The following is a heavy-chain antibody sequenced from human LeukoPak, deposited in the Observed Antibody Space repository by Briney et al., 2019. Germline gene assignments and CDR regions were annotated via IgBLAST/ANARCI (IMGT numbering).Heavy chain of an antibody. J-gene: IGHJ6*02. Sequence: SETLSLTCTVSGGSISSYYWSWIRQPPGKGLEWIGYTYYSGSTYYNPSLKSRVTISVDTSKNQFSLKLSSVTAADTAVYYCARDLWFGEYYYYGMDVWGQGTTVT. V-gene: IGHV4-59*12. CDR1: GGSISSYY. CDR3: ARDLWFGEYYYYGMDV. D-gene: IGHD3-10*01. CDR2: TYYSGST.